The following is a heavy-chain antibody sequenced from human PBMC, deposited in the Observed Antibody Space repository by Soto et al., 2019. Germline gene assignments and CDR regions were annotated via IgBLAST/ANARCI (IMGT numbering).Heavy chain of an antibody. J-gene: IGHJ6*02. Sequence: QMNLVESGGGVVQPGRSLRLSCAASGFVFSDYGMHWVRQAPGKGLEWVALITNDGNNEYYRESVKGRFSISRGRSTNTVHLLMKSLRPEDTGVYYCAKEGPAGGRHFYYAMDVWGQGTTVTVSS. V-gene: IGHV3-30*18. CDR3: AKEGPAGGRHFYYAMDV. D-gene: IGHD6-19*01. CDR1: GFVFSDYG. CDR2: ITNDGNNE.